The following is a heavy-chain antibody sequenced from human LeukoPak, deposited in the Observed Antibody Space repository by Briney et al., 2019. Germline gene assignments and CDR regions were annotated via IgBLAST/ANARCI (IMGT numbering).Heavy chain of an antibody. V-gene: IGHV4-39*01. CDR2: IYYSGST. D-gene: IGHD3-9*01. Sequence: PSETLSLTCTVSGGSISSSSYYWVWIRQPPGKELEWIGSIYYSGSTYYNPSLKSRVTISVDTSKNQFSLKLSSVTAADTAVYYCARGPNYDILTGYYRNYYHMDVWGKGTTVTISS. CDR1: GGSISSSSYY. J-gene: IGHJ6*03. CDR3: ARGPNYDILTGYYRNYYHMDV.